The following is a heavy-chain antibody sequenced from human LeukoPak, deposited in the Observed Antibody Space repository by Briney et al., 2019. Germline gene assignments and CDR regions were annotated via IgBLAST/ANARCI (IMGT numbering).Heavy chain of an antibody. CDR2: IYYSGST. D-gene: IGHD3-16*01. V-gene: IGHV4-59*01. CDR1: GGSISSYY. Sequence: SETLSLTCTVSGGSISSYYWSWIRQPPGKGLEWIGYIYYSGSTNYNPSLKSRVTISVDTSKNQFSLKLSSVTAADTAVYYCARDYPGFHGGAFDIWGQGTMVTVSS. J-gene: IGHJ3*02. CDR3: ARDYPGFHGGAFDI.